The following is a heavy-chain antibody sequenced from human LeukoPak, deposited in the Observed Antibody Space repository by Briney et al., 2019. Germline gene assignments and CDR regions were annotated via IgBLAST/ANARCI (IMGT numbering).Heavy chain of an antibody. V-gene: IGHV3-21*01. D-gene: IGHD2-2*01. CDR3: ARTDCSSTSCYHFDY. CDR1: GFTFSSYS. CDR2: ISSSSSYI. J-gene: IGHJ4*02. Sequence: GGSLRLSCAGSGFTFSSYSMNWVRQAPGKGLEWVSSISSSSSYIYYADSVKGRFTISRDNAKNSLYLQMNSLRDEDTAVYYCARTDCSSTSCYHFDYWGQGTLVTVSS.